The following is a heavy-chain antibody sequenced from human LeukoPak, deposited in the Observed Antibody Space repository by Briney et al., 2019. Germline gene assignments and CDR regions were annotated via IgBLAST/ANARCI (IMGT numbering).Heavy chain of an antibody. CDR2: ISSSGSTI. V-gene: IGHV3-48*03. Sequence: GGSLRLSCAASGFTFSTYAMSWVRQAPGKGLEWVSYISSSGSTIYYADSVKGRFTISRDNAKNSLYLQMNSLRAEDTAVYYCARIAAAGSHFDYWGQGTLVTVSS. J-gene: IGHJ4*02. CDR1: GFTFSTYA. CDR3: ARIAAAGSHFDY. D-gene: IGHD6-13*01.